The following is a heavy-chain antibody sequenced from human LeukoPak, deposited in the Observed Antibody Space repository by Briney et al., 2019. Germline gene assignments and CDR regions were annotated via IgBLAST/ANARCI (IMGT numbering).Heavy chain of an antibody. CDR2: ISSSSSTI. V-gene: IGHV3-48*01. J-gene: IGHJ4*02. D-gene: IGHD3-10*01. CDR1: GFTFSSYA. Sequence: GGSLRLSCAASGFTFSSYAMSWARQAPGKGLEWVSYISSSSSTIYYADSVKGRFTISRDNAKNSLYLQMNSLRAEDTAVYYCARDLSGLRFGESRAYYFDYWGQGTLVTVSS. CDR3: ARDLSGLRFGESRAYYFDY.